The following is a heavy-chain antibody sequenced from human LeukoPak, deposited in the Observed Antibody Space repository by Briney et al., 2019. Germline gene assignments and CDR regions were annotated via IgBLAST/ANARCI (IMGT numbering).Heavy chain of an antibody. D-gene: IGHD3-10*01. CDR1: GLTFRSFW. CDR2: INQEGSEK. J-gene: IGHJ4*02. Sequence: GGSLRLSCTVSGLTFRSFWMSWVRQAPGKGLEWVANINQEGSEKYFVDSVRGRFTISRDNAKNSLHLQMSSLIVEDTAVYYCAKVGYGSGTYYRFGYFDNWGQGTPVTVSS. CDR3: AKVGYGSGTYYRFGYFDN. V-gene: IGHV3-7*03.